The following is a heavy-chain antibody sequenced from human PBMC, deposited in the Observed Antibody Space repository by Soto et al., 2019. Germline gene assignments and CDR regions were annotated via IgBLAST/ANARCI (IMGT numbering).Heavy chain of an antibody. Sequence: QLQLQESGPGLVKPSETLSLTCTVSGGSISSSSYYWGWIRQPPGKGLEWIGSIYYSGSTYYNPSLKSRVTISVDTSKNQFSLKLSSVTAADTAVYYCARSIAARAPIDYWGQGTLVTVSS. CDR2: IYYSGST. J-gene: IGHJ4*02. CDR1: GGSISSSSYY. V-gene: IGHV4-39*01. CDR3: ARSIAARAPIDY. D-gene: IGHD6-6*01.